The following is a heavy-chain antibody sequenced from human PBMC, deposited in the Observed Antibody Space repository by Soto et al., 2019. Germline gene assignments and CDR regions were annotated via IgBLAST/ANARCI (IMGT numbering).Heavy chain of an antibody. CDR2: INHSGST. J-gene: IGHJ4*02. V-gene: IGHV4-34*01. D-gene: IGHD2-21*01. Sequence: SETLSLTCAVYVGSFSGFSWTWIRQSPGKGLEWIGQINHSGSTYYNPSLKSRVTISVDRSKNQFSLKLSSVTAADTAVYYCARGPPLLWWSQGTLVTVSS. CDR1: VGSFSGFS. CDR3: ARGPPLLW.